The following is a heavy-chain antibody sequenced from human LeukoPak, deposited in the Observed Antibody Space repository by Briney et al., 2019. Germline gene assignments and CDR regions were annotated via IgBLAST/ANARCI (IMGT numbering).Heavy chain of an antibody. CDR2: LHTSGGP. CDR3: ATGGGPFDY. J-gene: IGHJ4*02. Sequence: SQTLSLTCTVSGGSISSGRYYWSWLRQVAGKGLEWIERLHTSGGPKYNPSLKSRVTMSLDTSKNQFFLKVSSVTAADTAVYFCATGGGPFDYWGQGILVTVSS. D-gene: IGHD3-16*01. CDR1: GGSISSGRYY. V-gene: IGHV4-61*02.